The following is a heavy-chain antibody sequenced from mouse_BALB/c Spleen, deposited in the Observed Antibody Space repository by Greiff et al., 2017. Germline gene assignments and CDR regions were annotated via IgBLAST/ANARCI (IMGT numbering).Heavy chain of an antibody. J-gene: IGHJ4*01. CDR1: GFTFSSYA. Sequence: EVKVVESGGGLVKPGGSLKLSCAASGFTFSSYAMSWVRQTPEKRLEWVATISSGGSYTYYPDSVKGRFTISRDNAKNTLYLQMSSLRSEDTAMYYCARAYGSRGYAMDYWGQGTSVTVSS. CDR2: ISSGGSYT. CDR3: ARAYGSRGYAMDY. V-gene: IGHV5-9-3*01. D-gene: IGHD1-1*01.